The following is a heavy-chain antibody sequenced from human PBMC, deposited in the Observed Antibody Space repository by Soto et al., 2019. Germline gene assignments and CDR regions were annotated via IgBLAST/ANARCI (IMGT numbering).Heavy chain of an antibody. CDR1: GFTFTTYC. CDR2: ISNDAVHT. CDR3: ARGSLPWDYPSYGTDV. D-gene: IGHD3-10*01. Sequence: EVQLVESGGGLVQPGGSLRLSCVASGFTFTTYCMHWVRQAPGKGLEYLSAISNDAVHTYYANAVKDRFTISRDNSKDTLYRHLGCVRHEDMAVYYCARGSLPWDYPSYGTDVWGQGPTVTVS. J-gene: IGHJ6*02. V-gene: IGHV3-64*01.